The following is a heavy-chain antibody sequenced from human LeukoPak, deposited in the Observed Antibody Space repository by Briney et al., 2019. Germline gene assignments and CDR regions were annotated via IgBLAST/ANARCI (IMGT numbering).Heavy chain of an antibody. Sequence: SETLSLTCSVSGGSIGTNYWSWIRHVPGKGLEWIGYSSYSGSSNYNPSLKSRVTISVDTSKTQFSLYLNSVTAADTAVYYCARSDTHHIHSSSWHFDYWGQGTLVTVSS. V-gene: IGHV4-59*01. CDR1: GGSIGTNY. CDR2: SSYSGSS. J-gene: IGHJ4*02. D-gene: IGHD6-13*01. CDR3: ARSDTHHIHSSSWHFDY.